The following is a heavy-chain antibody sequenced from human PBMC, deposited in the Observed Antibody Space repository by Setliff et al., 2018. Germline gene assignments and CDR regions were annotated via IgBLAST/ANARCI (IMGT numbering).Heavy chain of an antibody. CDR2: MYYSDGSST. D-gene: IGHD1-1*01. V-gene: IGHV3-74*01. CDR3: ARDGHNVYYFDY. CDR1: GGSISSGSYY. J-gene: IGHJ4*02. Sequence: LSLTCSVSGGSISSGSYYWGWIRQSPGKGLEWIGSMYYSDGSSTNYADSVKGQFTVSRDNAKNTLYLQMNSLRAEDTAVYYCARDGHNVYYFDYWGLGTLVTVSS.